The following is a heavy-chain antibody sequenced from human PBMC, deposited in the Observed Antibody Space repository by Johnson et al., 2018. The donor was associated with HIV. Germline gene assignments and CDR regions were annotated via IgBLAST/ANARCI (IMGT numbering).Heavy chain of an antibody. Sequence: QVQLVESGGGVVQPGGSLRLSCAASGFTFSSYGMHWVRQAPGKGLEWVAFIRYDGSNKYYADSVKGRFTISRDNSKNTMYLQMNSLRAEDTAVYYCATISVSPSRVNDAFVIWGQGTMVTVSS. J-gene: IGHJ3*02. CDR1: GFTFSSYG. CDR2: IRYDGSNK. V-gene: IGHV3-30*02. CDR3: ATISVSPSRVNDAFVI. D-gene: IGHD3-16*02.